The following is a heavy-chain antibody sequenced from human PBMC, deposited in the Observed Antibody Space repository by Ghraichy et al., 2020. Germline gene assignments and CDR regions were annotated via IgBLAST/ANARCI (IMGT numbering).Heavy chain of an antibody. J-gene: IGHJ4*02. Sequence: SETLSLTCTVSGGSISTSSYQWGWIRQSPGKGLEWIGSIYYSGATYYNPSLKSRVTLSVDTSKNQFSLKLNSVTAADTAVYYCAGLSYDTLTRYYPHLDSWGQGTLVTASS. CDR2: IYYSGAT. CDR3: AGLSYDTLTRYYPHLDS. CDR1: GGSISTSSYQ. D-gene: IGHD3-9*01. V-gene: IGHV4-39*07.